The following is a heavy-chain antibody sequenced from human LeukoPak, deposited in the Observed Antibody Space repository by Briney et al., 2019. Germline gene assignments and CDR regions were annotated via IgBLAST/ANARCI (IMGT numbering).Heavy chain of an antibody. Sequence: SETLSLTCTVSGGSISSYYWSWIRHPAGRELEWIGRMHSSGSTNYNPTIKSRVTMSLDTSKNQFSLKVDSVTAADTAMYYCAREAVHYGSGSHDCWGQGTLVTVSS. CDR1: GGSISSYY. V-gene: IGHV4-4*07. D-gene: IGHD3-10*01. CDR2: MHSSGST. CDR3: AREAVHYGSGSHDC. J-gene: IGHJ4*02.